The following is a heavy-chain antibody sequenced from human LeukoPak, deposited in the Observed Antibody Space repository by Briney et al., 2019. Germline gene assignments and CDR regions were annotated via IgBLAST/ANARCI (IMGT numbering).Heavy chain of an antibody. J-gene: IGHJ4*02. V-gene: IGHV3-66*04. Sequence: GGSLRLSCVGSGFNVTTNNMYWVRQAPGKGLECVSAFHAGGGPDYADSVRDRFTISRDNSKNTLYLQMNSLRAEDTAVYYCGRRFCNSCPLDFWGQGTLVTVSS. CDR3: GRRFCNSCPLDF. D-gene: IGHD2-21*01. CDR2: FHAGGGP. CDR1: GFNVTTNN.